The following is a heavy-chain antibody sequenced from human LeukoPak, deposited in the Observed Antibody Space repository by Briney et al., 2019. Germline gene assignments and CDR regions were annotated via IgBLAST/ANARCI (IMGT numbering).Heavy chain of an antibody. J-gene: IGHJ3*02. D-gene: IGHD6-19*01. V-gene: IGHV1-2*02. CDR2: INPNSGGT. CDR3: ARAVAGTFYAFDI. CDR1: GYTFTGYY. Sequence: GASVKVSCKASGYTFTGYYMHWVRQAPGQGLEWMGWINPNSGGTNYAQKFQGRVTMTRDTSISTAYMELSRLRSDDTAVYYCARAVAGTFYAFDIWGQGTMVTVSS.